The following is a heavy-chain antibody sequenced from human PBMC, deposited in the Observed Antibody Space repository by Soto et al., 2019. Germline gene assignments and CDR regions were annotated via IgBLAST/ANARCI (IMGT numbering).Heavy chain of an antibody. CDR3: ARGGSSDWQVAFDF. V-gene: IGHV4-34*01. J-gene: IGHJ3*01. Sequence: KTSETLSLTCDVYGGSFSGYFWNWIRQSPGKGLEWIGKVNHNGRNNYNPSLKSRVTISLDMSKEQISLKLTSVTAADTAVYYCARGGSSDWQVAFDFWGQGTMVTVSS. CDR1: GGSFSGYF. CDR2: VNHNGRN. D-gene: IGHD6-19*01.